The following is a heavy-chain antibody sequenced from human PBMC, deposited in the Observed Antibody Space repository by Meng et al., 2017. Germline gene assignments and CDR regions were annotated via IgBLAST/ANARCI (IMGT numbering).Heavy chain of an antibody. D-gene: IGHD2-2*01. Sequence: SGPTLVKPTQTLTLTCTFSGFSLSTSGVGVGWIRQPPGKALEWLVPIYWNDDKRYSPSLKSRLTITKDTSKNQVVLTMTNMDPVDTATYYCAGAKEDQYQLLGDAYYFDYWGQGKLVTVSS. V-gene: IGHV2-5*01. CDR1: GFSLSTSGVG. J-gene: IGHJ4*02. CDR2: IYWNDDK. CDR3: AGAKEDQYQLLGDAYYFDY.